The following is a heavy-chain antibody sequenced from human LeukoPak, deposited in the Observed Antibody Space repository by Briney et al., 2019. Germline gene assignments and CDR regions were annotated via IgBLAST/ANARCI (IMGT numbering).Heavy chain of an antibody. V-gene: IGHV1-46*01. D-gene: IGHD2-2*01. Sequence: GASVKVSCKASGYTFTSYYRHWVRQTPGQGLEWMGIINPSGGSTSYAQKFQGRVTMTRDTSTSTAYIELSRLRSDDTAVYFCARDHCVSNGCYEDYYYGLDVWGRGTTVTVSS. J-gene: IGHJ6*02. CDR2: INPSGGST. CDR3: ARDHCVSNGCYEDYYYGLDV. CDR1: GYTFTSYY.